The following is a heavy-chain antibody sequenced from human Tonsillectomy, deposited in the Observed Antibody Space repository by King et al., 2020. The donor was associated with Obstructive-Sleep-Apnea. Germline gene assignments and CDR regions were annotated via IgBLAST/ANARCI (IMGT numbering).Heavy chain of an antibody. CDR1: GGSISSSSYY. CDR2: IYYSGST. V-gene: IGHV4-39*07. CDR3: AREGDIVVVPAANMDV. Sequence: QLQESGPGLVKPSETLSLTCTVSGGSISSSSYYWGWIRQPPGKGLEWIGSIYYSGSTYYNPSLKSRDTISVDTSKNQFSLKLSSVTAADTAVYYCAREGDIVVVPAANMDVWGQGTTVTVSS. J-gene: IGHJ6*02. D-gene: IGHD2-2*01.